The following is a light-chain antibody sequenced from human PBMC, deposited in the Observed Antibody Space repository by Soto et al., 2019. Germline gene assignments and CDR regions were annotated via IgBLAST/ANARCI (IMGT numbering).Light chain of an antibody. CDR3: QHSRA. V-gene: IGKV3-11*01. CDR2: DAS. CDR1: QSLSSC. Sequence: EIVLTQSPATLSLSPGERATLSCRASQSLSSCLAWYQQKPGQAPRLLMYDASNRATGIPVRFSGSGSGTDFTLTISSLEPEDFAVYYCQHSRAFGQGTKVEIK. J-gene: IGKJ1*01.